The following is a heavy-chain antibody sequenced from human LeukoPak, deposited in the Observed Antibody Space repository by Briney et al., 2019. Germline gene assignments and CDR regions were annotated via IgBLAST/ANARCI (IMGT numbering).Heavy chain of an antibody. CDR1: GGSLSSYY. CDR3: ARSYSGPSGWFVLWYFVH. V-gene: IGHV4-4*09. J-gene: IGHJ2*01. D-gene: IGHD6-19*01. Sequence: PSETLSLTRTVSGGSLSSYYWSWLRQPPGKGLEWIGYIYNSENTKYNSSLESRVTMSVDTSKNRFFLKLSSVTAADTAVYYCARSYSGPSGWFVLWYFVHWGRGALVVVAS. CDR2: IYNSENT.